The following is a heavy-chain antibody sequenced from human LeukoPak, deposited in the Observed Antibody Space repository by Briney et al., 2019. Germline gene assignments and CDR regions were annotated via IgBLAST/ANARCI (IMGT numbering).Heavy chain of an antibody. V-gene: IGHV3-21*01. Sequence: PGGSLRLSCAASGFTFSSYSMNWVRQAPGKGLEWVSSISSSSSYIYYADSVKGRFTISRDNAKNSLYLQMNSLRAEDTAVYYCARDHGPYYYDSSGYYYWGQGTLVTVSS. CDR1: GFTFSSYS. CDR3: ARDHGPYYYDSSGYYY. CDR2: ISSSSSYI. D-gene: IGHD3-22*01. J-gene: IGHJ4*02.